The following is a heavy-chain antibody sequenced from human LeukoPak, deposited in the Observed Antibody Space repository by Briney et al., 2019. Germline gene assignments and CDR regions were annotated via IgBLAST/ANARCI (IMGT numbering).Heavy chain of an antibody. CDR3: ARDPYSGTYGNTYYYYMDV. CDR2: ITTSSTYT. J-gene: IGHJ6*03. V-gene: IGHV3-21*01. Sequence: GGSLRLSCEASGFSFSSHNMDWLRQTPGKALDWISSITTSSTYTFYADSVKGRFTISRDNARNSLYLQMNSLRVEDTAVYYWARDPYSGTYGNTYYYYMDVWGKGTTVTISS. CDR1: GFSFSSHN. D-gene: IGHD1-26*01.